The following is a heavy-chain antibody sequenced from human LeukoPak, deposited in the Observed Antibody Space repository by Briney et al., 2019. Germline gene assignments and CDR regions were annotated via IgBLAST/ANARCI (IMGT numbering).Heavy chain of an antibody. J-gene: IGHJ4*01. CDR2: VYRGGST. CDR3: ARGGYNTSYYFDC. Sequence: GGSLRLSCAASGFTVSSNYMSWVRQAPGKGLEWVSIVYRGGSTYYADSVKGRFTISRDNSKNTLYLEMNSLRAEDTAIYYCARGGYNTSYYFDCWGQGTLVTVSS. V-gene: IGHV3-53*01. CDR1: GFTVSSNY. D-gene: IGHD1-14*01.